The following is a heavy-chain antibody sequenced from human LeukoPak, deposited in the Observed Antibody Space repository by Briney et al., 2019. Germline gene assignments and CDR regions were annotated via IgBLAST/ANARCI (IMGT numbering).Heavy chain of an antibody. CDR3: ARAAFAGYCSGGSCDAFDI. V-gene: IGHV1-69*13. J-gene: IGHJ3*02. D-gene: IGHD2-15*01. CDR1: GGTFSSYA. CDR2: IIPIFGTA. Sequence: RASVKVSCKASGGTFSSYAISWVRQAPGQGLEWMGGIIPIFGTANYAQKFRGRVTITADESTSTAYMELSSLRSDDTAVYYCARAAFAGYCSGGSCDAFDIWGQGTMVTVSS.